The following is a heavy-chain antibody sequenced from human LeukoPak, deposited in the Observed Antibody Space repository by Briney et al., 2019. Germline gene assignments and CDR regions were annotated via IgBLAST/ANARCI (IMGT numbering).Heavy chain of an antibody. V-gene: IGHV3-9*01. CDR3: AKDSYGSGGYYSYYYYYYGMDV. CDR1: GFTFDDYA. J-gene: IGHJ6*02. D-gene: IGHD3-10*01. Sequence: GRSLRLSCAASGFTFDDYAMHWVRQAPGKGLEWVSGISWNSGSIGYADSVKGRFTISRDNAKNSLYLQMNSLRAEDTALYYCAKDSYGSGGYYSYYYYYYGMDVWGQGTTVTVSS. CDR2: ISWNSGSI.